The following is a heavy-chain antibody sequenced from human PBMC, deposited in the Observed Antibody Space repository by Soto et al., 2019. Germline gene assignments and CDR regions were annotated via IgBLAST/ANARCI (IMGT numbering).Heavy chain of an antibody. CDR1: GYSFTSYG. Sequence: QVQLVQSGAEVKKPGASVKVSCKASGYSFTSYGINWVRQAPGQGLEWMGWISGYNGNTKHAQKFQGRVTMTTDTSTNTAYMELRSLTSDDTALYYCARDGIAARPTPDYWCQGTQVTVSS. CDR2: ISGYNGNT. V-gene: IGHV1-18*01. D-gene: IGHD6-6*01. CDR3: ARDGIAARPTPDY. J-gene: IGHJ4*02.